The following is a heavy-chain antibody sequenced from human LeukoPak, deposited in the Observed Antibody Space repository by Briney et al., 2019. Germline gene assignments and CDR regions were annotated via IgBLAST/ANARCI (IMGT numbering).Heavy chain of an antibody. CDR2: ISSSGSTI. J-gene: IGHJ4*02. Sequence: GGSLRLSCAASGFTFSSYEMNWVRQAPGKGLEWVSYISSSGSTIYYADSVKGRFSISRDNAKNSLYLQMNSLRAEDTAVYYCASLTSGLFDYWGQGTLVTVS. D-gene: IGHD6-19*01. CDR3: ASLTSGLFDY. CDR1: GFTFSSYE. V-gene: IGHV3-48*03.